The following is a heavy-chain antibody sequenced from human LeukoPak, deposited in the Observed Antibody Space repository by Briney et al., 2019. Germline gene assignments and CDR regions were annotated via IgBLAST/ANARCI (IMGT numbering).Heavy chain of an antibody. CDR3: AREPPIADKSDY. V-gene: IGHV1-18*04. Sequence: EASVKVSCKASGYTFTGYYMHWVRQAPGQGLEWMGWISAYNGNTNYAQKLQGRVTMTTDTSTSTAYMELRSLRSDDTAVYYCAREPPIADKSDYWGQGTLVTVSS. J-gene: IGHJ4*02. CDR1: GYTFTGYY. CDR2: ISAYNGNT. D-gene: IGHD6-13*01.